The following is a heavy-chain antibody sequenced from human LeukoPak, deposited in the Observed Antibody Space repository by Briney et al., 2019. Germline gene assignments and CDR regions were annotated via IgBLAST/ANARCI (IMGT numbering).Heavy chain of an antibody. J-gene: IGHJ5*02. V-gene: IGHV4-30-4*01. Sequence: SETLSLTCTVSGGSVSSGDYYWSWIRQPPGKGLEWIGYIYYSGNTYYNPSLKSRLTILVDTSKNQFSLKLTSVTAADTAAYYCARDKVGATNWLDPWGQGTLVTVSS. CDR3: ARDKVGATNWLDP. CDR1: GGSVSSGDYY. CDR2: IYYSGNT. D-gene: IGHD1-26*01.